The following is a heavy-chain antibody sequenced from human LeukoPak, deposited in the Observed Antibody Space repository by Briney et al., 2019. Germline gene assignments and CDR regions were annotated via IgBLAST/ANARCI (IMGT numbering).Heavy chain of an antibody. CDR1: GFTFTSYG. D-gene: IGHD6-13*01. Sequence: GGSLRLSCAASGFTFTSYGMSWVRQAPGKGLEWVSTISGSGGSRHYADFVKGRFTISRDNFKNTVSLQMNSLRAEDTAVYYCAKFPDSSSWYLFGYYYGMDVWGQGTTVTVSS. CDR2: ISGSGGSR. V-gene: IGHV3-23*01. CDR3: AKFPDSSSWYLFGYYYGMDV. J-gene: IGHJ6*02.